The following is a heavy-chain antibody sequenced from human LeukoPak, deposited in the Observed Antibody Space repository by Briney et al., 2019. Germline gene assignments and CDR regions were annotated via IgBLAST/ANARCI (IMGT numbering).Heavy chain of an antibody. CDR3: ARMTSGSYSKDY. CDR2: IYYSGST. J-gene: IGHJ4*02. CDR1: GGSISSYY. V-gene: IGHV4-59*01. Sequence: SETLSHTCTVSGGSISSYYWSWIRQPPGKGLEWIGYIYYSGSTNYNPSLKSRVTISVDTSKNQFSLKLSSVTAADTAVYYCARMTSGSYSKDYWGQGTLVTVSS. D-gene: IGHD1-26*01.